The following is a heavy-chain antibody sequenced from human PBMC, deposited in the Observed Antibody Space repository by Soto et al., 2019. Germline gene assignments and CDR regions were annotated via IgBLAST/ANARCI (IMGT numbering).Heavy chain of an antibody. J-gene: IGHJ5*02. CDR1: GFTFSSYA. CDR3: AKEGGDFDWFDH. CDR2: ISGSGGST. D-gene: IGHD3-16*01. Sequence: EVQLLESGGGLVQPGGSLRLSCAASGFTFSSYAMSWVRQAPGKGLEWVSAISGSGGSTYYVDSVKGRFTISRDNSKNTLYLQMNSLRAEDTAEYYCAKEGGDFDWFDHWGQGTLVTVSS. V-gene: IGHV3-23*01.